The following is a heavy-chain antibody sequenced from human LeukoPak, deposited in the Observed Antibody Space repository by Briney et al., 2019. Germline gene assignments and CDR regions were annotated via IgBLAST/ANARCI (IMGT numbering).Heavy chain of an antibody. CDR1: GFTLSSYA. D-gene: IGHD2-21*01. J-gene: IGHJ4*02. CDR2: ISDSGNT. Sequence: GALRLSCAASGFTLSSYAMSWVRQAPGKGLEWVSAISDSGNTYHADSVKGRFTICRDSSKNTLLLQMNRLRPEDAAVYYCAKAPVTTCRGAYCYPFDYWGQGTLVTVSS. CDR3: AKAPVTTCRGAYCYPFDY. V-gene: IGHV3-23*01.